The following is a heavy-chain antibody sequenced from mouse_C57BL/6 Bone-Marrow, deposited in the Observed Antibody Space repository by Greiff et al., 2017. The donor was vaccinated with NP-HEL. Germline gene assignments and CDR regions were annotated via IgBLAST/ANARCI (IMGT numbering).Heavy chain of an antibody. V-gene: IGHV14-4*01. D-gene: IGHD1-1*01. Sequence: VQLKQSGAELVRPGASVKLSCTASGFNIKDDYMHWVKQRPEQGLEWIGWIDPENGDTEYASKFQGKATITADTSSNTAYLQLSSLTSEDTAVYYCTTVVAMDYWGQGTSVTVSS. J-gene: IGHJ4*01. CDR3: TTVVAMDY. CDR1: GFNIKDDY. CDR2: IDPENGDT.